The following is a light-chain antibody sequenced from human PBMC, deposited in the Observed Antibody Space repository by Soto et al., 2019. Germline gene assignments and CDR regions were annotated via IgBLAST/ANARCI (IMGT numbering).Light chain of an antibody. Sequence: EIVLTQSPGILSLSPGERATLSCRASQSVSNDFLAWYQQKPGQAPRLLIYGASTRATDVPDRFSGSGYGADFTLSISRLEPEDFAVYYCQQYGSSPPRTFGQGTKVEMK. V-gene: IGKV3-20*01. J-gene: IGKJ1*01. CDR2: GAS. CDR1: QSVSNDF. CDR3: QQYGSSPPRT.